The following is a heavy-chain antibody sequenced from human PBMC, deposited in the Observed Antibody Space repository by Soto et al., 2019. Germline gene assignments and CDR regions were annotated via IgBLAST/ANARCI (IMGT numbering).Heavy chain of an antibody. CDR1: GGTFSSHT. Sequence: QDQLVQSGAEVKKPGSSVKVSCKASGGTFSSHTFSWVRQAPGQGLEWMGRIIPALGTATYAQKFQGRVTITADESATTVYMELNRLRSEDTAVYSCARPDFGDYWYFDLWGRGTLVTVSS. CDR2: IIPALGTA. V-gene: IGHV1-69*08. CDR3: ARPDFGDYWYFDL. D-gene: IGHD4-17*01. J-gene: IGHJ2*01.